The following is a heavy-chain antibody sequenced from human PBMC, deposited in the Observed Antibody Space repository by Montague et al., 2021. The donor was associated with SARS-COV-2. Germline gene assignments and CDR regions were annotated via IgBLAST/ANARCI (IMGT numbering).Heavy chain of an antibody. CDR2: IYYSGST. V-gene: IGHV4-39*07. Sequence: SETLSLTCSVSGDSINNSRYYWGWIRQPPGKGLEWIGTIYYSGSTNYNPSLKSRVTISVDTSKNQFSLKLSSVTAAGTAVYYCARDIAVAGLFDYWGQGTLVTVSS. CDR1: GDSINNSRYY. CDR3: ARDIAVAGLFDY. J-gene: IGHJ4*02. D-gene: IGHD6-19*01.